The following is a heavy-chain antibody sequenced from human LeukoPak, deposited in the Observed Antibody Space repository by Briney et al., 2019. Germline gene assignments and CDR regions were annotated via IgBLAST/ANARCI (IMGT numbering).Heavy chain of an antibody. CDR2: ISYDGSNQ. CDR3: AKDSYVVITTGYFDY. J-gene: IGHJ4*01. D-gene: IGHD3-22*01. Sequence: GRSLRLSCAASGFTFSSYGMHWVREAPGKTLEGVADISYDGSNQYYADSVTGRFTISRYNSKSTLYLQMNSLRAEETAVWYCAKDSYVVITTGYFDYWGQGSLVT. V-gene: IGHV3-30*18. CDR1: GFTFSSYG.